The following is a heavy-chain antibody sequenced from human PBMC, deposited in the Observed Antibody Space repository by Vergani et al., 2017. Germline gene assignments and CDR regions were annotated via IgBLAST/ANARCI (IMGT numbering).Heavy chain of an antibody. CDR2: ISGSGGST. CDR3: AKDDIAVAGGYYYYGMDV. D-gene: IGHD6-19*01. Sequence: EVQLLESGGGLVQPGGSLRLPCAASGFTFSSYAMSWVRQAPGKGLEWVSAISGSGGSTYYADSVKGRFTISRDNSKNTLYLQMNSLRAEDTAVYYCAKDDIAVAGGYYYYGMDVWGQGTTVTVSS. V-gene: IGHV3-23*01. J-gene: IGHJ6*02. CDR1: GFTFSSYA.